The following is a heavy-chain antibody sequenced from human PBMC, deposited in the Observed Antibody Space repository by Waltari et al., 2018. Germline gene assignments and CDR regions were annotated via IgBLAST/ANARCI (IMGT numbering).Heavy chain of an antibody. CDR1: LTSISSSSSC. Sequence: QVQLQESGAGLVWPAATLSLSCTGSLTSISSSSSCWGWLCRPPGTGRVRVAGRGWIRKPPGKGLEWIGSKYYTGSTNYNPSLKSRATISVDTSKGQFSLKLSSVTAADTAVYYCVRSFDFWSGTYYFDLWGQGTLVTVSS. CDR2: KYYTGST. J-gene: IGHJ4*02. V-gene: IGHV4-39*01. D-gene: IGHD3-3*01. CDR3: VRSFDFWSGTYYFDL.